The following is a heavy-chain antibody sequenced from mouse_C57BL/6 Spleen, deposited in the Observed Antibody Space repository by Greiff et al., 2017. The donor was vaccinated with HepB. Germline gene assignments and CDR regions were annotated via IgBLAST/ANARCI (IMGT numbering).Heavy chain of an antibody. D-gene: IGHD2-5*01. Sequence: VQLQQSGPGLVAPSQSLSITCTVSGFSLTSYAISWVRQPPGKGLEWLGVIWTGGGTNYNSALKSRLSISKDNSKSQVFLKMNSLQTDDTARYYCARRAYYSKEYAMYYWGQGTQSPSPQ. CDR1: GFSLTSYA. V-gene: IGHV2-9-1*01. CDR3: ARRAYYSKEYAMYY. CDR2: IWTGGGT. J-gene: IGHJ4*01.